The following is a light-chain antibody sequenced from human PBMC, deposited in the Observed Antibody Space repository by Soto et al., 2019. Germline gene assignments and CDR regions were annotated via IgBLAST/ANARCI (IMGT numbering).Light chain of an antibody. V-gene: IGLV1-40*01. CDR2: GNS. Sequence: QSVLTQPPSVSGAPGQRVTISCTGSSSNIGAGYDVHWYQQLPGTAPKLLLYGNSNRPSGLPDRFSGSKSGTSASLAITGLQAEDEADYYCQSYDSSLGRVFGGGTKVTVL. CDR3: QSYDSSLGRV. CDR1: SSNIGAGYD. J-gene: IGLJ3*02.